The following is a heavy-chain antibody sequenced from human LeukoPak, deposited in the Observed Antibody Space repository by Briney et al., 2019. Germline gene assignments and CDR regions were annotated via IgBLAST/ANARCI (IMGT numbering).Heavy chain of an antibody. CDR2: INHSGST. CDR3: ARATAFHYYDSSGYYKSWYFDL. V-gene: IGHV4-34*01. D-gene: IGHD3-22*01. J-gene: IGHJ2*01. Sequence: SETLSLTCAAYGGSFSGYYWSWIRQPPGKGLEWIGEINHSGSTNYNPSLKSRVTISVDTSKNQFSLKLSSVTAADTAVYYCARATAFHYYDSSGYYKSWYFDLWGRGTLVTVSS. CDR1: GGSFSGYY.